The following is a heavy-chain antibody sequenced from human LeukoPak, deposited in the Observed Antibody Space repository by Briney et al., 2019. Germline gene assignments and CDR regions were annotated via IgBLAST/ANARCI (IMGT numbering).Heavy chain of an antibody. J-gene: IGHJ4*02. CDR3: ARVPTVTFFDY. CDR2: LYYSGST. CDR1: GGSISSSSYY. D-gene: IGHD4-17*01. V-gene: IGHV4-39*01. Sequence: KPSETLSLTCTVSGGSISSSSYYWGWIRQPPGKGLEWIGSLYYSGSTYYNPSLKSRVTISVDTSKNQFSLKLSSVTAADTAVYYCARVPTVTFFDYWGQGTLVTVSS.